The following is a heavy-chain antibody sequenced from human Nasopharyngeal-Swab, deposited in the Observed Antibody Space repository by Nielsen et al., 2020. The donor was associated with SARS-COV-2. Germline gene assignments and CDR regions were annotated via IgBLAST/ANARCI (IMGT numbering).Heavy chain of an antibody. J-gene: IGHJ4*02. CDR1: GFTFDDYA. D-gene: IGHD6-6*01. Sequence: SLKISCAASGFTFDDYAMHWVRQAPGKGLEWVSGISWSSGTVGYADSVKGRFTISRDNAKNSLYLQMNSLRVEDTAFYYCAKLWSSSSFDYWGQGTLVTVSS. CDR3: AKLWSSSSFDY. CDR2: ISWSSGTV. V-gene: IGHV3-9*01.